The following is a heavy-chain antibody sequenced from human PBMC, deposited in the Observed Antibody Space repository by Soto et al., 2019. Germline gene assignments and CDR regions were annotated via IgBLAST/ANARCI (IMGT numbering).Heavy chain of an antibody. J-gene: IGHJ4*02. CDR3: ARIIAAAGYYFDY. D-gene: IGHD6-13*01. Sequence: SETLSLTCTVSGGSVSSGSYYWSWIRQPPGKGLEWIGYIYYSGSTNCNPSLKSRVTISVDTSKNQFSLKLSSVTAADTAVYYCARIIAAAGYYFDYWGQGTLVTVSS. CDR2: IYYSGST. V-gene: IGHV4-61*01. CDR1: GGSVSSGSYY.